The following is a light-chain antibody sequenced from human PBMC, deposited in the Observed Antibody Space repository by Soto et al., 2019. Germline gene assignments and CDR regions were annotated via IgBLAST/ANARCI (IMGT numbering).Light chain of an antibody. CDR2: SAS. V-gene: IGKV1-9*01. J-gene: IGKJ4*01. CDR3: QQFNSYPFT. Sequence: DIQLTQSPSFLSASVRDRVTITCRASQGISNYLAWYQQKPGTAPKLLIYSASTLQSGVPSRFSGSGSGTEFTLTISSLQPEGFATYHCQQFNSYPFTFGGGTKVEIK. CDR1: QGISNY.